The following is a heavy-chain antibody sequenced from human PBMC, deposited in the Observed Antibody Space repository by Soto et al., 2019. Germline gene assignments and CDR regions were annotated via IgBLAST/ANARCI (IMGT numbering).Heavy chain of an antibody. CDR3: RRDVSSDY. Sequence: EVQLVESGGGLVQPGGSLRLSCAASGFTFSSYWMHWVRQVPGKGLVWVSRINSDGSSTSYADSVKRRFTISRDNAKNTLSLQLNSLSAEDTAVYYSRRDVSSDYWGQGTLVTVSS. CDR2: INSDGSST. J-gene: IGHJ4*02. CDR1: GFTFSSYW. D-gene: IGHD3-3*02. V-gene: IGHV3-74*01.